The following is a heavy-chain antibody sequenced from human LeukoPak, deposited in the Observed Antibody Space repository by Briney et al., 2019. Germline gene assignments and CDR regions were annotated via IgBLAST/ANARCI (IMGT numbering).Heavy chain of an antibody. CDR3: ATRQLRYYDSSGYYSAWCY. D-gene: IGHD3-22*01. CDR2: FDPEDGET. V-gene: IGHV1-24*01. J-gene: IGHJ4*02. Sequence: ASVKVSCKVSGYTLTELSMHWVRQAPGKGLEWMGGFDPEDGETIYAQKFQGRVTMTEVTSTDTAYMELSSLRSEDTAVYYCATRQLRYYDSSGYYSAWCYWGQGTLVTVSS. CDR1: GYTLTELS.